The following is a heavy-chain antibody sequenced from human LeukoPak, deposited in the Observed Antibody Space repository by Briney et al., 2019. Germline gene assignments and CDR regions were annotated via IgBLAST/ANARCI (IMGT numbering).Heavy chain of an antibody. Sequence: KTGGSLRLSCAASGFTFSDYYMSWIRRAPGKGLEWVSYISSSGSTIYYADSVKGRFTISRDNAKNSLYLQMNSLRAEDTAVYYCARDRRYDSSGPLGYWGQGTLVTVSS. V-gene: IGHV3-11*01. CDR1: GFTFSDYY. J-gene: IGHJ4*02. CDR3: ARDRRYDSSGPLGY. CDR2: ISSSGSTI. D-gene: IGHD3-22*01.